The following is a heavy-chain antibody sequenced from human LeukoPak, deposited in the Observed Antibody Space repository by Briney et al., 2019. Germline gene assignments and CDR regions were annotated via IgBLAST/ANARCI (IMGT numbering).Heavy chain of an antibody. CDR1: GFTFSSYA. CDR2: ISGSGTSA. V-gene: IGHV3-23*01. J-gene: IGHJ3*02. D-gene: IGHD5-24*01. Sequence: PGGSLRLSCAASGFTFSSYAMTWVRQAPGEGLQWVSGISGSGTSAYYADSVRGRFTISRDNSKNTLYLQMNGLRAEDTAVYYCARVAWPDAFDIWGQGTMVTVS. CDR3: ARVAWPDAFDI.